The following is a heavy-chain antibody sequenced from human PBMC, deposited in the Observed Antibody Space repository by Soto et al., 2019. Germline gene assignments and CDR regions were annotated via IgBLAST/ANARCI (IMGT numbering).Heavy chain of an antibody. Sequence: GGSLRLSCAASGFTFSSYAMSWVRQAPGKGLEWVSAISGSGGSTYYADSVKGRFTISRDNSKNTLYLQMNSLRAEDTAVYYCAKIVRGSLVPAALRNNNWFDPWGQGTLVTVSS. CDR2: ISGSGGST. V-gene: IGHV3-23*01. D-gene: IGHD2-2*01. CDR1: GFTFSSYA. J-gene: IGHJ5*02. CDR3: AKIVRGSLVPAALRNNNWFDP.